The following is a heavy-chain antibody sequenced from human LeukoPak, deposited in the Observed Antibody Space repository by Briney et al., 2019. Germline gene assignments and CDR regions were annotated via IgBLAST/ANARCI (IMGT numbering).Heavy chain of an antibody. CDR3: ANEENMDTTTVMGH. V-gene: IGHV3-30*18. Sequence: PGGSLRLSCAASGFTFSSYGMHWVRQAPGKGLEWVAVISYDGSNKYYADSVKGRFTISRDNSKNTLYLQMNSLRVEDTAVYYCANEENMDTTTVMGHWGQGTLVTVSS. J-gene: IGHJ4*02. CDR1: GFTFSSYG. CDR2: ISYDGSNK. D-gene: IGHD5-18*01.